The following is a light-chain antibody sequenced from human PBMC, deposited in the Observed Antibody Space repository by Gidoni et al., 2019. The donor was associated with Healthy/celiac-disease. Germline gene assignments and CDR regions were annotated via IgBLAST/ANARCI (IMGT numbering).Light chain of an antibody. CDR1: QSVSSSY. Sequence: EIVLTQSPGTLSLSPGERATLPCRASQSVSSSYLAWYQQKPGQAPRLLIYGASSRATGIPDRFSGSGSGTGFTLTISRLEPEDFAVYDCQQYGSSPPATFGQGTKVEIK. J-gene: IGKJ1*01. CDR3: QQYGSSPPAT. CDR2: GAS. V-gene: IGKV3-20*01.